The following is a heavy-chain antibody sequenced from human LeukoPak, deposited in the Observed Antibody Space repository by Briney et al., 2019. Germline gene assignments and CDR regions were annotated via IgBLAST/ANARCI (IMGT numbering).Heavy chain of an antibody. CDR1: GYTFTSYG. CDR2: ISAYNGNT. Sequence: GTSVKVCCKASGYTFTSYGISWVRQAPGQGLEWMGWISAYNGNTNYAQKLQGRVTMTTDTSTSTAYMELRSLRSDDTAVYYCARAAAGIPVAGTVDYWGQGTLVTVSS. V-gene: IGHV1-18*01. CDR3: ARAAAGIPVAGTVDY. D-gene: IGHD6-19*01. J-gene: IGHJ4*02.